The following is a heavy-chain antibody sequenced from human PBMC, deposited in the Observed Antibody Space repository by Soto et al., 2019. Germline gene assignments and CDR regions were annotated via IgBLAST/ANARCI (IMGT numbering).Heavy chain of an antibody. J-gene: IGHJ4*02. CDR2: ISGSAAST. CDR1: GFTFSNYA. D-gene: IGHD2-15*01. CDR3: AKWTGRYCSGGRCYLDDPFDY. Sequence: EVHLLESGGDLVQPGGSLRLSCAASGFTFSNYAMRWVRQAPGKGLDWVSGISGSAASTFYADSVKGLFTISRDNSKNTLYLQMNSLRAEDTALYYCAKWTGRYCSGGRCYLDDPFDYWGQGTLVTVSS. V-gene: IGHV3-23*01.